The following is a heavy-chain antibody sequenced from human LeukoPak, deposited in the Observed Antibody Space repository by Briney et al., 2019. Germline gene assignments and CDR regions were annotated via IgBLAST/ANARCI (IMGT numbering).Heavy chain of an antibody. CDR1: GFTFSNYA. CDR3: GMAMDV. CDR2: ISSNGGTT. J-gene: IGHJ6*02. D-gene: IGHD5-24*01. Sequence: GGSLRLSCSASGFTFSNYALHWVRQAPGKGLEYVSAISSNGGTTYYADSVKGRFTISRDNSKNTLYLQMSSLRAEDTAVYYCGMAMDVWGRGTTVTVSS. V-gene: IGHV3-64D*06.